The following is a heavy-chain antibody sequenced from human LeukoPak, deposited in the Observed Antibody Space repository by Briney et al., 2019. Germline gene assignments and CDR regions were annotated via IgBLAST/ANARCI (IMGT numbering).Heavy chain of an antibody. D-gene: IGHD6-25*01. Sequence: GGSLRLSCAASGFTFSGYTMNWVRQAPGKGLEWVSSISSGRNYMSYADSVKGRFTISRDNTKNSLYPQMNSLRAEDTAVYYCARAGRLPHPQYYFDSWGQGALVTVSS. CDR2: ISSGRNYM. J-gene: IGHJ4*02. CDR1: GFTFSGYT. CDR3: ARAGRLPHPQYYFDS. V-gene: IGHV3-21*01.